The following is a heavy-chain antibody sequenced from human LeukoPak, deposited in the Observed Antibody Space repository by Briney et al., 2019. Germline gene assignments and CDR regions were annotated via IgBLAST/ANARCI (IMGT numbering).Heavy chain of an antibody. V-gene: IGHV3-30-3*01. CDR1: GFTFSSYA. Sequence: GGSLRLSCAASGFTFSSYAMHWVRQAPGKGLEWVAVISYDGSNKYYADSVKGRFTISRDNSKNTLYLQMNSLRAEDAAVYYCARGQRWLQSNFDYWGQGTLVTVSS. J-gene: IGHJ4*02. CDR2: ISYDGSNK. D-gene: IGHD5-24*01. CDR3: ARGQRWLQSNFDY.